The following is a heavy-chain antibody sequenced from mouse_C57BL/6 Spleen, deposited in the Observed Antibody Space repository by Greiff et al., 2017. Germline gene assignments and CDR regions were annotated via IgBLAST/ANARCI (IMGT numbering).Heavy chain of an antibody. J-gene: IGHJ3*01. CDR3: ARIYDGYYPRFSD. D-gene: IGHD2-3*01. Sequence: VQLQQSGPELVKPGASVKMSCKASGYTFPDYNMHWVKQSHGKSLEWIGYINPNNGGTSYNQKFKGKATLTVNKSSSTAYMELRSLTSEDSAVYYCARIYDGYYPRFSDWGRGTLGTVSA. CDR2: INPNNGGT. CDR1: GYTFPDYN. V-gene: IGHV1-22*01.